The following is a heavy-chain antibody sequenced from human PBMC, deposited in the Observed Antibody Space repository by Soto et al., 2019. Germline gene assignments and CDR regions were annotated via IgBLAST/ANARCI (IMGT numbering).Heavy chain of an antibody. J-gene: IGHJ5*02. D-gene: IGHD6-13*01. CDR2: INHSGST. CDR3: ARPLLIEDSSSWYGWFDP. CDR1: GGSFSGYY. Sequence: PSETLSLTCAVYGGSFSGYYWSWIRQPPGKGLEWIGEINHSGSTNYNPSLKSRVTISVDTSKNQFSLKLSSVTAADTAVYYCARPLLIEDSSSWYGWFDPWGQGTLVTVSS. V-gene: IGHV4-34*01.